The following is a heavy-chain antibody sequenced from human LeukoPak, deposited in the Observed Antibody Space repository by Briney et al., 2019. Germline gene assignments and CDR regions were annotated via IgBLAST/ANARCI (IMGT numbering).Heavy chain of an antibody. Sequence: GGSLRLSCAAYGFTFSSYAMSWVRQAPGKGLEWVSAISGSGGSTYYADSVKGRFTISRDNSKNTLYLQMNSLRAEDTAVYYCAKSYSSGWYREFDYWGQGTLVTVSS. J-gene: IGHJ4*02. V-gene: IGHV3-23*01. D-gene: IGHD6-19*01. CDR1: GFTFSSYA. CDR3: AKSYSSGWYREFDY. CDR2: ISGSGGST.